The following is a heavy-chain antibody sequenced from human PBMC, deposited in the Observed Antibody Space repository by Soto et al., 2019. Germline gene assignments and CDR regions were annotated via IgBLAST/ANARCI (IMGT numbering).Heavy chain of an antibody. CDR2: IDSSGSA. Sequence: SETLSLTCIVSGGSISSSYWSWIRQPAGKGLEWIGRIDSSGSADYHSSLKSRVTMSVDTSKNQVSLKLSAVTAADTAVYYCARYYWSLRYFDYWGQGTLVTSPQ. CDR3: ARYYWSLRYFDY. D-gene: IGHD3-10*01. V-gene: IGHV4-4*07. CDR1: GGSISSSY. J-gene: IGHJ4*02.